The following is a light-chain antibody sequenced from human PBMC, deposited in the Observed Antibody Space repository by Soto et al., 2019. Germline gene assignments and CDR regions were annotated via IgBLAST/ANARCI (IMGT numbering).Light chain of an antibody. V-gene: IGLV2-14*03. J-gene: IGLJ1*01. CDR3: ASYTSSSTLV. CDR1: SNDVGGHDY. CDR2: DVR. Sequence: QSALTQPASASGSPGQSIIISCTGTSNDVGGHDYVSWYQQHPGKAPKLLIYDVRSRASGVSDRFSGSKSGHTASLTISGSRPEDEADYYCASYTSSSTLVFGTGTKLTVL.